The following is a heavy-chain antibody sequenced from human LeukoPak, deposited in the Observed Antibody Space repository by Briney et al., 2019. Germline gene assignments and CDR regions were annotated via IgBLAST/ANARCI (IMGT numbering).Heavy chain of an antibody. CDR3: VRDYDSSGFLAH. D-gene: IGHD3-22*01. J-gene: IGHJ1*01. CDR1: GFTFSNYA. V-gene: IGHV3-23*01. CDR2: ISGSGGST. Sequence: GGSLRLSCAASGFTFSNYAMSWVRQAPGKGLEWVSAISGSGGSTYYADSVKGRFTISRDNSKNTLYLQMNSLRAEDTAVYYCVRDYDSSGFLAHWGQGTLVTVSS.